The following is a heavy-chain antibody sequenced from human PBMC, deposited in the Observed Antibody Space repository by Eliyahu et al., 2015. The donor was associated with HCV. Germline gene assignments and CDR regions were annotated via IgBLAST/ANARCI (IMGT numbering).Heavy chain of an antibody. CDR1: GFNFEDHG. D-gene: IGHD3/OR15-3a*01. CDR3: ARGAIYASDFFDY. Sequence: EVQLVESGGGMIRPGGSLRLXCXXSGFNFEDHGMXWVRQVPGKGLEWVSNINWNGDSIVYADSVKGRFTISRDNAKNSLYLQMNTLGAEDTALYHCARGAIYASDFFDYWGQGTVVTVSS. V-gene: IGHV3-20*01. J-gene: IGHJ4*02. CDR2: INWNGDSI.